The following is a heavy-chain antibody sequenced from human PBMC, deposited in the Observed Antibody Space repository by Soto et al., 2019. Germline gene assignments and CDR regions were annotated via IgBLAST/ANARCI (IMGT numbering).Heavy chain of an antibody. J-gene: IGHJ4*01. V-gene: IGHV6-1*01. D-gene: IGHD2-8*02. Sequence: SPTLSLPCAISGDSVSSNSAAWSWIRQSPSRGLEWLGRTYYRSKWYNGDPVSVQSRITINPDTYKNQFSLQLKSVTPEDTPVYYSVGQSAAGALDFWGQGTPVTVSS. CDR1: GDSVSSNSAA. CDR3: VGQSAAGALDF. CDR2: TYYRSKWYN.